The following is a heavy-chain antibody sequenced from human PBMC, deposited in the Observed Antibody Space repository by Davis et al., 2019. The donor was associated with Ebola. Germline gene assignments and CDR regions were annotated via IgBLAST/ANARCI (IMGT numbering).Heavy chain of an antibody. V-gene: IGHV3-73*01. CDR2: IRSKANSYAT. D-gene: IGHD4-17*01. CDR1: GFTFSGSA. Sequence: GESLKISCAASGFTFSGSAMHCFRPPSGPLLVLGGRIRSKANSYATAYAASVKGRFTIARDDSKKTAYLQMNSLKTEDTAVYYCTSQTTVTDYWGQGTLVTVSS. J-gene: IGHJ4*02. CDR3: TSQTTVTDY.